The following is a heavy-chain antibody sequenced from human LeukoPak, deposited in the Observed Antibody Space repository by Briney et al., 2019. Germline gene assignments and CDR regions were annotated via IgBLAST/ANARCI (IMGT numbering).Heavy chain of an antibody. J-gene: IGHJ6*02. Sequence: ASVKVSCKASGYAFASYGISWVRQAPGQGLEWTGWITAYNGNTNFAQKLQDRVTMTTDTSTNTAYMELRSLRSDDTAVYYCARGLIILAASGLGGMDVWGQGTTVTVSS. V-gene: IGHV1-18*01. CDR2: ITAYNGNT. CDR3: ARGLIILAASGLGGMDV. CDR1: GYAFASYG. D-gene: IGHD6-13*01.